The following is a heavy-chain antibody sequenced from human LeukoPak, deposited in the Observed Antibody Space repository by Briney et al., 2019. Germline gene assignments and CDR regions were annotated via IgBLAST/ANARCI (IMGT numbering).Heavy chain of an antibody. CDR2: ISSSSSYI. J-gene: IGHJ5*02. CDR1: GFTFSSYS. Sequence: PGGSLRLSCAASGFTFSSYSMNWVRQAPGKGLEWVSSISSSSSYIYYADSVKGRFTISRDNAKNSLYLQMNSLRAEDTAVYYCAREGRRLYQPNWFDPWGQGTPVTVSS. CDR3: AREGRRLYQPNWFDP. V-gene: IGHV3-21*01. D-gene: IGHD2-2*01.